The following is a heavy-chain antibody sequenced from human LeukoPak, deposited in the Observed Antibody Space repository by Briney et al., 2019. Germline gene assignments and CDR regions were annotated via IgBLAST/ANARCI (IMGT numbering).Heavy chain of an antibody. Sequence: GESLKISCKGSGYSFTSYWIGWVRQMPGKGLEWMGVIYPDDSDTIYSPSFQGQVTFSADSPNSTAYLQWDSLKASDTAIYYCARLFSGVSPSVAFDIWGQGTLVSVSS. V-gene: IGHV5-51*01. D-gene: IGHD5/OR15-5a*01. J-gene: IGHJ3*02. CDR1: GYSFTSYW. CDR2: IYPDDSDT. CDR3: ARLFSGVSPSVAFDI.